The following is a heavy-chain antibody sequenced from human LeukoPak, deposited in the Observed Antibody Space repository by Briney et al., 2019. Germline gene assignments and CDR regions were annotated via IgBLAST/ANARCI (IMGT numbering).Heavy chain of an antibody. V-gene: IGHV3-33*06. CDR3: AKDYPPEGPNIVVVPGAVYYYMDV. J-gene: IGHJ6*03. CDR1: GFTFSRYG. Sequence: PGRSLRLSCAASGFTFSRYGLHWVRQAPGKGLEWVAVIWSDGINENYADSVKGRFTISRDNSKNTVDLQMNSLRVEDTAVYYCAKDYPPEGPNIVVVPGAVYYYMDVWGKGTTVTVSS. D-gene: IGHD2-2*01. CDR2: IWSDGINE.